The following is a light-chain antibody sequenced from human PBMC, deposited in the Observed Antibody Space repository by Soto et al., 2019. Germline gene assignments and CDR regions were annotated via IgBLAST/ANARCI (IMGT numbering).Light chain of an antibody. CDR1: QTVSSF. J-gene: IGKJ1*01. CDR2: DAS. V-gene: IGKV3-11*01. Sequence: EFVLTQSPATLSLSPGERATLSCRASQTVSSFLAWYQQRPGQAPRLLIYDASHRATGIPARFSGSGSGTDFTLTISGLEPEDFAVYYCQQRSNWPKTFGQGTKVAIK. CDR3: QQRSNWPKT.